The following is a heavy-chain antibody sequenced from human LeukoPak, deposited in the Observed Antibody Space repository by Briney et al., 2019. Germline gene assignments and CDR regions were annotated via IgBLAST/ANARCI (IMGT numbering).Heavy chain of an antibody. D-gene: IGHD3-3*01. Sequence: GGSLRLSCAASGFTFSSYNMNWVRQAPGKGLEWVSYISSSSSIIYYADSVKGRFTISRDNAKNSLYLQVNSLRDEDTAVYYCARESAIFVPFDFWGQGTPVTVSS. CDR3: ARESAIFVPFDF. J-gene: IGHJ4*02. CDR2: ISSSSSII. V-gene: IGHV3-48*02. CDR1: GFTFSSYN.